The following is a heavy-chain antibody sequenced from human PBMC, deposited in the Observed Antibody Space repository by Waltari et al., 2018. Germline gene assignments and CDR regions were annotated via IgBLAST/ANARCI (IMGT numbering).Heavy chain of an antibody. D-gene: IGHD1-26*01. CDR3: AKRIVGGPFDV. V-gene: IGHV1-69*12. CDR2: IIPIFGKP. Sequence: QVHLVQSGAEVRRPGSSVKVSCEASGGSFGPYAITRVRQAPGQGLEWIAGIIPIFGKPNYAQKFQDRVKVAADELTRTAFMELSSLRPDDTAVYYCAKRIVGGPFDVWGQGTMVIVSS. CDR1: GGSFGPYA. J-gene: IGHJ3*01.